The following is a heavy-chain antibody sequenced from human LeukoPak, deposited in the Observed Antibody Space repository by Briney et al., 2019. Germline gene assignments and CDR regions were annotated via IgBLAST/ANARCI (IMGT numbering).Heavy chain of an antibody. V-gene: IGHV3-21*01. CDR3: ARDLGGAGPAL. D-gene: IGHD1-26*01. J-gene: IGHJ4*02. CDR1: GFTFSSYG. CDR2: ISSSSSYI. Sequence: GGSLRLSCAASGFTFSSYGMHWVRQAPGKGLEWVSSISSSSSYIYYADSVKGRFTISRDNAKNSLYLQMNSLRAEDTAVYYCARDLGGAGPALGGQGTLVTVSS.